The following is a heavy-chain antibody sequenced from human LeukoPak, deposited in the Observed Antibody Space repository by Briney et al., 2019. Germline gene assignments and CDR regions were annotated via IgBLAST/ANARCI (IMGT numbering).Heavy chain of an antibody. J-gene: IGHJ4*02. CDR2: ISGSGGST. Sequence: GESLRLSCAASGFTFSSYAMSWVRQAPGKGLEWVSAISGSGGSTYYADSVKGRFTISRDNSKNTLYLQMNSLRAEDTAVYYCAKAAPTVKRLPKYFDYWGQGTLVTVSS. CDR3: AKAAPTVKRLPKYFDY. CDR1: GFTFSSYA. V-gene: IGHV3-23*01. D-gene: IGHD6-25*01.